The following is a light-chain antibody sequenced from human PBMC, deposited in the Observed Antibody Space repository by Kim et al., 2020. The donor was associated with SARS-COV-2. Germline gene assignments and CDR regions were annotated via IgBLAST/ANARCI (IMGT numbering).Light chain of an antibody. CDR2: DAS. CDR3: QQYNSYWT. Sequence: DIQMTQSPSTLSASVGDRVTFTCRASQTINSWLAWYQQKPGKAPKLLIYDASNLESGAPSRFSGSGSGTEFTLTISSLQPDDFATYYCQQYNSYWTYGQGTKVEIK. J-gene: IGKJ1*01. CDR1: QTINSW. V-gene: IGKV1-5*01.